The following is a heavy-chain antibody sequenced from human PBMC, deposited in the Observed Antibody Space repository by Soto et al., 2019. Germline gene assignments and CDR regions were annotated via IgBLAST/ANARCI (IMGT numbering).Heavy chain of an antibody. V-gene: IGHV3-30*03. D-gene: IGHD3-3*01. Sequence: QVQLVESGGGVVQPGGSLRLSCAASGFTFSSYGMLWVRQAPGKGLEWVAVISYDGNNRYYGDSVKGRFTISRDNSKNTLYLQMNSLRAEDTAVYYCASTWSGYYYFDSWGQGTLVTVSS. CDR1: GFTFSSYG. CDR2: ISYDGNNR. J-gene: IGHJ4*02. CDR3: ASTWSGYYYFDS.